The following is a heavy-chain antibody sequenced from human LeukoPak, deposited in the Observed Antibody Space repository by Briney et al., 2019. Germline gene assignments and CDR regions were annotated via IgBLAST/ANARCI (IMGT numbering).Heavy chain of an antibody. J-gene: IGHJ4*02. D-gene: IGHD1-26*01. Sequence: SETLSLTCTVSGASISSSSYYWGWIRQPPGKGLEWIGSMYYSGSAYYNPSLKSRVTISLDTSNNQFSLKLSSVTAADTAVYYCARLPYSRYSGSYYFDYWGQGTLVTVSS. CDR3: ARLPYSRYSGSYYFDY. V-gene: IGHV4-39*01. CDR2: MYYSGSA. CDR1: GASISSSSYY.